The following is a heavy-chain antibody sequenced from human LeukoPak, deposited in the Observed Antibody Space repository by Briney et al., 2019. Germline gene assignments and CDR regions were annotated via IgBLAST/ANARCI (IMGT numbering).Heavy chain of an antibody. V-gene: IGHV4-59*01. CDR1: GGSISSYY. CDR2: IYYSGST. CDR3: ARGLEDSSGYWSQGSFDP. D-gene: IGHD3-22*01. J-gene: IGHJ5*02. Sequence: SETLSLTCTVSGGSISSYYWSWIRQPPGKGLEWIGYIYYSGSTNYNPSLKSRVTISVDTSKNQFSLKLSSVTAADTAVYYCARGLEDSSGYWSQGSFDPWGQGTLVTVSS.